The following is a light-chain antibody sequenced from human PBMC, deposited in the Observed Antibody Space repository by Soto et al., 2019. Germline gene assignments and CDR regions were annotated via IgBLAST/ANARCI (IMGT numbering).Light chain of an antibody. J-gene: IGKJ1*01. CDR2: GAS. CDR1: QSISST. Sequence: EIVMTQSPATQSVSSGDRATLSCRARQSISSTLAWYQQKPGQVPTLLSYGASSRATGIPARFSGSGSGTEFTLTLGTLQSEDFAVYYCHQYNNWPPWTFGQGTKVDI. V-gene: IGKV3-15*01. CDR3: HQYNNWPPWT.